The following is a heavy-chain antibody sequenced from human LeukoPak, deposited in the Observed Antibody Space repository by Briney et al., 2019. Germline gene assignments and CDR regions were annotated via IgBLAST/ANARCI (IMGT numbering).Heavy chain of an antibody. V-gene: IGHV1-18*01. J-gene: IGHJ2*01. CDR3: ARPMESYYDSKTYYNWFFAL. Sequence: ASVRVSCKASGYTFTSYGISWVRQAPGQGLEWMGWISASNGNTNYAQKLQGRVTMTTDTSTSTAYMELRSLRSDDTAVYYCARPMESYYDSKTYYNWFFALWGRGTLVTVSS. D-gene: IGHD3-10*01. CDR2: ISASNGNT. CDR1: GYTFTSYG.